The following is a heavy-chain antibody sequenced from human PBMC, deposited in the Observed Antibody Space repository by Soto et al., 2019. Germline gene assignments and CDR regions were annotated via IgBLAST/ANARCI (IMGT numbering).Heavy chain of an antibody. CDR1: GFTFSDYY. D-gene: IGHD3-22*01. J-gene: IGHJ4*01. V-gene: IGHV3-11*06. CDR2: ISSSSSYK. Sequence: GGSLRLSCAASGFTFSDYYMSWIRQAPGKGLEWVSYISSSSSYKNYADSVKGRFTISRDNAKNSLYLQMNSLRAEDTAVYYSARDGSYYDSISVDYWGHGTLVTVSS. CDR3: ARDGSYYDSISVDY.